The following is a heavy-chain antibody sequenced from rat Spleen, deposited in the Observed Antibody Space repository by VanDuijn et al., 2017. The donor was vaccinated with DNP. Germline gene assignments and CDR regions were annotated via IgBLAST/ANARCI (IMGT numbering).Heavy chain of an antibody. Sequence: EVQLVESGGGLVQPGRSLKLSCAASGFTFSYYYMAWVRQAPTEGLEWVATISYDGSSTFYRDSVKGRFTISRDNAENTLYLQMNSLRSEDSATYYCAREGDYYDGSFVDALDAWGQGTSVTVSS. CDR1: GFTFSYYY. CDR2: ISYDGSST. CDR3: AREGDYYDGSFVDALDA. D-gene: IGHD1-12*02. J-gene: IGHJ4*01. V-gene: IGHV5-7*01.